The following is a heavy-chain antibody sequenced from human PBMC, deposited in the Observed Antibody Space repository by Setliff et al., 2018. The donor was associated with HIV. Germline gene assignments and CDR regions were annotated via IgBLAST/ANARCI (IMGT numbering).Heavy chain of an antibody. Sequence: GGSLRLSCVASGFTFSSYGMHWVRQAPGKGLECVAVIWFDGHNKYSAKSVKGRFTISRDNSKNLVYLEMNSLKVEDTAVYYCARLAPPDDYGDLGVIDHWGQGTLVTVSS. V-gene: IGHV3-33*01. CDR2: IWFDGHNK. D-gene: IGHD4-17*01. CDR3: ARLAPPDDYGDLGVIDH. CDR1: GFTFSSYG. J-gene: IGHJ4*02.